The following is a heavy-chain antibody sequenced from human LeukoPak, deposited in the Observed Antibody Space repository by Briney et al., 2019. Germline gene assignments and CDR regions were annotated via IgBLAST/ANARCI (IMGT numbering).Heavy chain of an antibody. V-gene: IGHV3-23*01. D-gene: IGHD3-10*01. CDR3: ARSGMVRGTFDY. J-gene: IGHJ4*02. CDR2: ISGSGGST. CDR1: GFTFSSYA. Sequence: GGSLRLSCAASGFTFSSYAMSWVRQAPGKGLEWVSAISGSGGSTYYADSVKGRFTISRDNSKNTLYLQMNSLRAEDTAVYYCARSGMVRGTFDYWGQGTLVTVSS.